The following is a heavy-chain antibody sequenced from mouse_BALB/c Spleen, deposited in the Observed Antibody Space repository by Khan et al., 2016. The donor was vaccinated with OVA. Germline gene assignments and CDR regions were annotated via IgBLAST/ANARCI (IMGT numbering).Heavy chain of an antibody. CDR3: ARGYDGYYWFAY. CDR2: ISYDGRN. J-gene: IGHJ3*01. V-gene: IGHV3-6*02. CDR1: GYSITSGYY. Sequence: VQLQESGPGLVKPSQSLSLTCSVTGYSITSGYYWNWIRQFPGNKLEWMGYISYDGRNNYNPSLKNRISITRDKPKSQFFLNLNSVTTEDTATYYFARGYDGYYWFAYWGQGTLVTVSA. D-gene: IGHD2-3*01.